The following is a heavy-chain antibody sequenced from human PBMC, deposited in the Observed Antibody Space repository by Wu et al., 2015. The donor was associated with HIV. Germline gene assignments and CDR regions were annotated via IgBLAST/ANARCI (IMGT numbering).Heavy chain of an antibody. J-gene: IGHJ4*02. Sequence: QVQLVQSGAEVKKPGSSVKVSCKASGGTFSSYAISWVRQAPGQGLEWMGRIIPIFGTANYAQKFQGRVTITADESTSTAYMELSSLRSEDTAVYYCARVDSYGSGTIWGGDYFDYWGQGTLVTVSS. V-gene: IGHV1-69*13. CDR2: IIPIFGTA. D-gene: IGHD3-10*01. CDR1: GGTFSSYA. CDR3: ARVDSYGSGTIWGGDYFDY.